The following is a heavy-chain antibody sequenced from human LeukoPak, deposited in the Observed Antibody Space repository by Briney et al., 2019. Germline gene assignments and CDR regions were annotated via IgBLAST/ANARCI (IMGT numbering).Heavy chain of an antibody. CDR1: GYTFTSYD. Sequence: ASVKVSCKASGYTFTSYDINWVRQATGQGLEWMGWMNPNSGNTGYAQKFQGRVTITRNTSISTAYMELSSLRSEDTAVYYCARDESSSWQTPKYWGQGTLVTVSS. V-gene: IGHV1-8*03. J-gene: IGHJ4*02. CDR2: MNPNSGNT. D-gene: IGHD6-13*01. CDR3: ARDESSSWQTPKY.